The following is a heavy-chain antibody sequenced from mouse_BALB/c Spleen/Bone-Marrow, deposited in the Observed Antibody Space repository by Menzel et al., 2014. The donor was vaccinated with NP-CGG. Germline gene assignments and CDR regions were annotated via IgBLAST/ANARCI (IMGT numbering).Heavy chain of an antibody. CDR1: GYNFTSYW. CDR2: IYPGSGST. CDR3: ARFSQLGLLAY. D-gene: IGHD3-1*01. Sequence: LVESGAELVKPGTSVKLSCKASGYNFTSYWINWVKLRPGQGLEWIGGIYPGSGSTNYNEKFKSKATLTVDTSSSTAYMQLSSLASEDSALYYCARFSQLGLLAYWGQGTLVTVSA. V-gene: IGHV1-55*01. J-gene: IGHJ3*01.